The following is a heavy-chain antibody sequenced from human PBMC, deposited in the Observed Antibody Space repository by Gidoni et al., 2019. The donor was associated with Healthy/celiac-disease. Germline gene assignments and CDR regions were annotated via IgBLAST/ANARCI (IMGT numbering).Heavy chain of an antibody. J-gene: IGHJ4*02. CDR2: IYSGGST. Sequence: EVQLVETGGGLIQLGGSLRLSCAASGFTVSSNYMSWVRQAPGEGLAWVSVIYSGGSTYYADSVKGRFTISRDNSKNTLYLQMNSLRAEDTAVYYCARGLPGANWGQGTLVTVSS. D-gene: IGHD4-17*01. V-gene: IGHV3-53*02. CDR3: ARGLPGAN. CDR1: GFTVSSNY.